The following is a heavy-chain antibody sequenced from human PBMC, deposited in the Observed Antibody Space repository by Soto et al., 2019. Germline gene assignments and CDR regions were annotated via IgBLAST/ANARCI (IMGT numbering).Heavy chain of an antibody. CDR2: INHSGST. CDR1: GGSFSGYY. Sequence: NPSETLSLTCAVYGGSFSGYYWSWIRQPPGKGLEWIGEINHSGSTNYNPSLKSRVSISVDTSKNQFSLKLSSVTAADTAVYYCARGPLYCGGECYATRSYYFDYWGQGTLVTVSS. V-gene: IGHV4-34*01. D-gene: IGHD2-21*01. CDR3: ARGPLYCGGECYATRSYYFDY. J-gene: IGHJ4*02.